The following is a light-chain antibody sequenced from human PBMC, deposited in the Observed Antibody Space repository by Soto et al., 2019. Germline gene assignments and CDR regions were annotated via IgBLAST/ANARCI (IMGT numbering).Light chain of an antibody. J-gene: IGLJ2*01. CDR2: SNS. CDR1: SSNIGSNT. CDR3: AAWDDSLNGPV. Sequence: QAVVTQPPSASGTPEQRVTISCSGSSSNIGSNTVNWYQQFPGTAPKVLIYSNSQRPSGVPVRFSGSKSGTSASLAISGLQSEDEADYYCAAWDDSLNGPVFGGGTKLT. V-gene: IGLV1-44*01.